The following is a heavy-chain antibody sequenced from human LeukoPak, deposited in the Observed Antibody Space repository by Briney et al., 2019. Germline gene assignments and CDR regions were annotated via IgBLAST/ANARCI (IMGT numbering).Heavy chain of an antibody. Sequence: GGSLRLSCAASGFTFSSYGMHWVRQAPGKGLEWVAVISYDGSNKYYADSVKGRFTISRDNSKNTLYLQMNSLRAEDTAVYYCAKDWDVRGGDCYYDPPDYWGQGTLVTVSS. CDR2: ISYDGSNK. CDR3: AKDWDVRGGDCYYDPPDY. D-gene: IGHD2-21*02. V-gene: IGHV3-30*18. J-gene: IGHJ4*02. CDR1: GFTFSSYG.